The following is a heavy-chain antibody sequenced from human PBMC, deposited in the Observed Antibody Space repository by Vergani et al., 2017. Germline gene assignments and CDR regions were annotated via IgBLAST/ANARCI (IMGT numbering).Heavy chain of an antibody. Sequence: QVQLVQSGAEVKKPGSSVKVSCKASGGTFRSYAISWVRQAPGRGLEWMGGIIPIFGTANYAQKFQGRVTITADESTSTAYMELSSLRSEDTAVYYWARECARRGNGGPSQGYWGQGTLVTVSS. CDR1: GGTFRSYA. J-gene: IGHJ4*02. D-gene: IGHD3-16*01. V-gene: IGHV1-69*01. CDR2: IIPIFGTA. CDR3: ARECARRGNGGPSQGY.